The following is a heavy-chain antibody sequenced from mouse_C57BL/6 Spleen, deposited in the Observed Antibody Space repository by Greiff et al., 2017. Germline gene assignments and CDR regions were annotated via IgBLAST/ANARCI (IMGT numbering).Heavy chain of an antibody. D-gene: IGHD1-2*01. Sequence: EVQLQQSGAELVRPGASVTLSCTASGFNIKDDYMHWVKQRPEQGLEWIGWIDPENGDTEYASKFQGKATITADTSSNKAYLQLSSLTSEDTAAYYCTTRFRLYEAYWGQGTLVTVSA. CDR2: IDPENGDT. CDR3: TTRFRLYEAY. J-gene: IGHJ3*01. CDR1: GFNIKDDY. V-gene: IGHV14-4*01.